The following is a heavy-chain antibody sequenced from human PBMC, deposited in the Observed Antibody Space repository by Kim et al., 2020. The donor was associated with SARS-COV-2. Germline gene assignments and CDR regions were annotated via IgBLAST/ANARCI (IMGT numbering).Heavy chain of an antibody. D-gene: IGHD3-10*01. CDR1: GYTFTSYW. CDR2: IYPYDSDT. CDR3: AKFSGGHFDD. Sequence: GESLKISCQGSGYTFTSYWIAWVRQKPGKGLEWMGLIYPYDSDTKYSPSFQGQVTISVDKSINTAYLQWRSLKASDTAMYYCAKFSGGHFDDWGQGTLLTVAS. V-gene: IGHV5-51*01. J-gene: IGHJ4*02.